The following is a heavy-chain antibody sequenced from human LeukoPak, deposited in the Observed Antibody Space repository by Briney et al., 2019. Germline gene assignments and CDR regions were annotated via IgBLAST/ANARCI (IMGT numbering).Heavy chain of an antibody. CDR3: ARASDYVWGSYRYRPYYYYMDV. Sequence: SVKVSCKASGRTFSSYAISWVRQAPGQGLEWMGGIIPIFGTANYAQKFQGRVTITTDESTSTAYMELSSLRSEDTAVYYCARASDYVWGSYRYRPYYYYMDVWGKGTTVTVSS. D-gene: IGHD3-16*02. CDR2: IIPIFGTA. J-gene: IGHJ6*03. V-gene: IGHV1-69*05. CDR1: GRTFSSYA.